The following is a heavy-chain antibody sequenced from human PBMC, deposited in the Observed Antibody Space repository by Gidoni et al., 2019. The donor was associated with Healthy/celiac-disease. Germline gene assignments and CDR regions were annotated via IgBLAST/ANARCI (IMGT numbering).Heavy chain of an antibody. D-gene: IGHD4-17*01. Sequence: EVQLVESGGGLIQPGGSLILSCAASGFTVSSNYMSWVRQAPGKGLEWVSVIYSGGSTYYADSVKGRFTISRDNSKNTLYLQMNSLRAEDTAVYYCARVDGDYPYYFDYWGQGTLVTVSS. J-gene: IGHJ4*02. V-gene: IGHV3-53*01. CDR3: ARVDGDYPYYFDY. CDR2: IYSGGST. CDR1: GFTVSSNY.